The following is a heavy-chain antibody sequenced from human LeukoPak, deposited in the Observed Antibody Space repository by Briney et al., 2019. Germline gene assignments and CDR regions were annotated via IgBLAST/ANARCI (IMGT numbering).Heavy chain of an antibody. V-gene: IGHV3-48*01. Sequence: GGSLRLSCVASGFTFSSYSMNWVRQAPGKGLEWVSYISSNGRTIYYADSVKGRFTISRDNAKNSLYLQMNSLRAEDTAVYYCARLTFGGVIGFDYWGQGTLVTVSS. J-gene: IGHJ4*02. CDR3: ARLTFGGVIGFDY. CDR2: ISSNGRTI. CDR1: GFTFSSYS. D-gene: IGHD3-16*02.